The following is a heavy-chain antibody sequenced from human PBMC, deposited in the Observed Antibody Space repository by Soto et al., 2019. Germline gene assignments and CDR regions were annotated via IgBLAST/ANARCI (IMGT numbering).Heavy chain of an antibody. Sequence: QLQLQESGPGLVKPSETLSLTCTVSGGSISSSSYYWGWIRQPPGKGLEWIGSIYYSGSTYYNPYLKSRVTISVDTSKNQFSLKLSSVTAADTAVYYCASPMVRGVIGPDYWGQGTLVTVSS. D-gene: IGHD3-10*01. J-gene: IGHJ4*02. CDR2: IYYSGST. CDR1: GGSISSSSYY. CDR3: ASPMVRGVIGPDY. V-gene: IGHV4-39*01.